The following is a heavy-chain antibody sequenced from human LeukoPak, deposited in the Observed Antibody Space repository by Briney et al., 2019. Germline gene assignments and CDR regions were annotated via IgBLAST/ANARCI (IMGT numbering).Heavy chain of an antibody. D-gene: IGHD3-9*01. J-gene: IGHJ4*02. V-gene: IGHV1-58*01. Sequence: SVKVSCKASGFTFTSSAVQWVRQARGQRLEWIGWIVVGSGNTNYAQKFQERVTITRDMSTRTAYMELSSLRSEDTAVYYCAAGATYYDILTVLAFWGQGTLVTVSS. CDR2: IVVGSGNT. CDR1: GFTFTSSA. CDR3: AAGATYYDILTVLAF.